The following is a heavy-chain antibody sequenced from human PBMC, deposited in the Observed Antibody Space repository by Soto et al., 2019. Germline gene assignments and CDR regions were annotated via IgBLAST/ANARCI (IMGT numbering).Heavy chain of an antibody. D-gene: IGHD2-21*02. J-gene: IGHJ5*02. CDR3: ARDDFTNWFDP. Sequence: ASETLSLTCTVSGGSVSSGSYYWSWIRQPPGKGLEWIGYIYYSGSTNYNPSLKSRVTISVDTSKNQFSLKLSSVTAADTAVYYCARDDFTNWFDPWGQGTLVTVSS. CDR1: GGSVSSGSYY. V-gene: IGHV4-61*01. CDR2: IYYSGST.